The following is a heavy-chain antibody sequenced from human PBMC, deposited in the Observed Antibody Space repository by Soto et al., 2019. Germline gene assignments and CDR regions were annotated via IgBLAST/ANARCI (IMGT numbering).Heavy chain of an antibody. CDR1: GGSISSYY. V-gene: IGHV4-4*07. CDR2: IYTSGST. Sequence: SETLSLTCTVSGGSISSYYWSWIRQPAGKGLEWIGRIYTSGSTNYNPSLKSRVTMSVDTSKNQFSLKLSSVTAADTAVYYCARDFFEAAGPLYDFDYWGQGTLVTVSS. J-gene: IGHJ4*02. CDR3: ARDFFEAAGPLYDFDY. D-gene: IGHD6-13*01.